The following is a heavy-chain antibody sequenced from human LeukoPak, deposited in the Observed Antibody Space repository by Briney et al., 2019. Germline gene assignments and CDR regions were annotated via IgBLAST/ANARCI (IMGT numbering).Heavy chain of an antibody. CDR3: AKARVPDY. V-gene: IGHV4-38-2*02. Sequence: SETLSLTCTVSGYSISSGYYWGWIRQPPGKGLEWIGSIYHSGSTYYNPSLKSRVTISVDTSKNQFSLKLSSVTAADTAVYYCAKARVPDYWGQGTLVTVSS. J-gene: IGHJ4*02. CDR1: GYSISSGYY. D-gene: IGHD3-10*01. CDR2: IYHSGST.